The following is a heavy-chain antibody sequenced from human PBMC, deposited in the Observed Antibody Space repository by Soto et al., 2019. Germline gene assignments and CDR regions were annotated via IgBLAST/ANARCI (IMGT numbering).Heavy chain of an antibody. V-gene: IGHV1-18*01. CDR2: ISAYNGNT. CDR1: GYTFTSYG. J-gene: IGHJ6*03. Sequence: ASVKVSCKASGYTFTSYGISWVRQAPGQGLEWMGWISAYNGNTNYAQKLQGRVTMTTDTSTSTAYMGLRSLRSDDTAVYYFASSLQPQGYYMDVWGKGTTVTVSS. CDR3: ASSLQPQGYYMDV.